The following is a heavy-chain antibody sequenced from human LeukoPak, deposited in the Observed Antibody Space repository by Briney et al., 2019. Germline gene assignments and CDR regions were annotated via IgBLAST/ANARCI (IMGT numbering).Heavy chain of an antibody. V-gene: IGHV3-23*01. Sequence: AGGSLRLSCAASGFTFSSYGMSWVRQAPGKGLEWVSAISGSGGSTYYADSVKGRFTISRDNSKNTLYLQMNSLRAEDTAVYYCAKLFVVTAGFDYWGQGTLVTVSS. J-gene: IGHJ4*02. CDR1: GFTFSSYG. CDR3: AKLFVVTAGFDY. CDR2: ISGSGGST. D-gene: IGHD2-21*02.